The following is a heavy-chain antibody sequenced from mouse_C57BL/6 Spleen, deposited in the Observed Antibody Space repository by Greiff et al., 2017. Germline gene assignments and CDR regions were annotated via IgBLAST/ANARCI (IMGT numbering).Heavy chain of an antibody. CDR3: ARSYGSFYAMDY. J-gene: IGHJ4*01. CDR2: INPGSGGT. V-gene: IGHV1-54*01. D-gene: IGHD1-1*01. Sequence: QVQLKESGAELVRPGTSVKVSCKASGYAFTNYLIEWVKQRPGQGLEWIGVINPGSGGTNYNEKFKGKATLTAEKSSSTAYMQLSSLTSEDSAVYFCARSYGSFYAMDYWGQGTSVTVSS. CDR1: GYAFTNYL.